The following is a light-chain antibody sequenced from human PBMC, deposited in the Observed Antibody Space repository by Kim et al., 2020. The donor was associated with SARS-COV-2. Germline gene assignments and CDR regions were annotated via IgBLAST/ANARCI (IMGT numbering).Light chain of an antibody. J-gene: IGLJ2*01. CDR3: QVWDSSSDHVI. CDR1: NDGSNT. Sequence: PAPTARITGGGRNDGSNTVHWYQRKSCQSPMQVIHYASDRPSGIPERLSGSHSGNTATLTISRVEAGDEADYYCQVWDSSSDHVIFGGGTQLTVL. CDR2: YAS. V-gene: IGLV3-21*01.